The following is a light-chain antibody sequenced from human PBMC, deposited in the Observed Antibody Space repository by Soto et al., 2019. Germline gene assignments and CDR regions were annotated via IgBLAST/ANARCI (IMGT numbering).Light chain of an antibody. Sequence: AIQMTQSPSSLSASVGDRVTITCRASQGIRNDLGWYQQKPGKAPKLLIYTASSLQSGVPSRFSGSGSGTDFTLTISSLQTEDFATYYCLQDYNSPFTFGPGTKVDIK. J-gene: IGKJ3*01. CDR2: TAS. V-gene: IGKV1-6*01. CDR1: QGIRND. CDR3: LQDYNSPFT.